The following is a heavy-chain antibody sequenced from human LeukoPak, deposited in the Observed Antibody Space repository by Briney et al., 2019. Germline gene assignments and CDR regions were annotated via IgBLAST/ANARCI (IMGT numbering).Heavy chain of an antibody. D-gene: IGHD2-2*01. Sequence: MPADTLSLTCTVSVGSISTYHWSWLRQPPGKGLEWIGNIYYRGSTNYNASLKSRVTISVDTSKNQFSLKLSSVTAADTAVYYCARGITIVVVPAASAFDIWGQGTMVTVSS. CDR3: ARGITIVVVPAASAFDI. J-gene: IGHJ3*02. V-gene: IGHV4-59*08. CDR2: IYYRGST. CDR1: VGSISTYH.